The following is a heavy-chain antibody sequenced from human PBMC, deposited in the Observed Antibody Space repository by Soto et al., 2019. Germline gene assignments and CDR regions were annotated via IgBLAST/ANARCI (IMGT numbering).Heavy chain of an antibody. V-gene: IGHV1-18*01. CDR1: GYAFTTYG. Sequence: QVHLVQSGAEVKKPGASVKVSCKGSGYAFTTYGITWVRQAPGQGLEWMGWISAHNGNTNYAQKLQGRVTVTRDTSTSTANMELRSLRSDDTAVYYCARGRYGDYWGQGALVIVSS. CDR2: ISAHNGNT. J-gene: IGHJ4*02. CDR3: ARGRYGDY. D-gene: IGHD1-1*01.